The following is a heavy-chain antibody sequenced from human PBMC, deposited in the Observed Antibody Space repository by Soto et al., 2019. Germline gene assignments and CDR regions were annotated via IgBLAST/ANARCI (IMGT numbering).Heavy chain of an antibody. CDR2: ISYDGSNK. CDR1: GFTFSSYA. V-gene: IGHV3-30-3*01. J-gene: IGHJ5*02. Sequence: GGSLRLSCAASGFTFSSYAMHWVRQAPGKGLEWVAVISYDGSNKYYADSVKGRFTISRDNSKNTLYLQMNSLRAEDTAVYYCARGVVVVVAAKFWFDPWGQGTRVTVSS. CDR3: ARGVVVVVAAKFWFDP. D-gene: IGHD2-15*01.